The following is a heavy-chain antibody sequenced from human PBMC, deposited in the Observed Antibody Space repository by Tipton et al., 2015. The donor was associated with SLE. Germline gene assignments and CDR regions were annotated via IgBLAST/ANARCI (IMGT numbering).Heavy chain of an antibody. V-gene: IGHV4-34*01. CDR3: ARGPPQRFLEWLSYYYYGMDV. CDR1: GGSFSGYY. J-gene: IGHJ6*02. CDR2: INHSGST. Sequence: TLSLTCAVYGGSFSGYYWSWIRQPPGKGLEWIGEINHSGSTNYNPSLKSRVTISVDTSKNQFSLKLSSVTAADTAVCYCARGPPQRFLEWLSYYYYGMDVWRQVTTFTVSS. D-gene: IGHD3-3*01.